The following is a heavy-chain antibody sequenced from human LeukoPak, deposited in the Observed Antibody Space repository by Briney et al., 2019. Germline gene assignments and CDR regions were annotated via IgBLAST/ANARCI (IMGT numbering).Heavy chain of an antibody. CDR1: GFTFRRYA. CDR2: ISGSGGST. Sequence: GGSLRLSCAASGFTFRRYAMSWGRQAPGKGLEWVSAISGSGGSTYYADSVKGRFTISRDNSKNTLYLQMNSLSAEHTAVYYCAKHQLLRLGLLSYYYYYMDVWGKGTTVTVSS. D-gene: IGHD5-12*01. J-gene: IGHJ6*03. V-gene: IGHV3-23*01. CDR3: AKHQLLRLGLLSYYYYYMDV.